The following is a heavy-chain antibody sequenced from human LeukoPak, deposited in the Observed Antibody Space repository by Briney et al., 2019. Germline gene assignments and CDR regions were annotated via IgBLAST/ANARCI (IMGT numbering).Heavy chain of an antibody. D-gene: IGHD3-10*01. V-gene: IGHV3-48*03. CDR1: GFTFSSYE. Sequence: PGGSLRLSCAASGFTFSSYEMNWVRQAPGKGLEWVSYISSSGSTIYYADSVKGRFTISRDNAKNSLYLQMNSLRAEDTAVYYCARGQSPMVRGVIKSYYYMDVWGKGTTVTISS. CDR3: ARGQSPMVRGVIKSYYYMDV. J-gene: IGHJ6*03. CDR2: ISSSGSTI.